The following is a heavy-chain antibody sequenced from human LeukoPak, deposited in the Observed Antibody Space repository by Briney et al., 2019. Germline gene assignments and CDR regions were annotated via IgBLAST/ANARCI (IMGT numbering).Heavy chain of an antibody. CDR1: GGTFSSYA. CDR3: ARDQVGVVADDAFDI. J-gene: IGHJ3*02. D-gene: IGHD2-15*01. CDR2: IIPIFGTA. V-gene: IGHV1-69*13. Sequence: GASVKVSCKASGGTFSSYAISWVRQAPGQGLEWMGGIIPIFGTANYAQKFQGRVTITADESTSTAYMELSSLRSEDTAVYYCARDQVGVVADDAFDIWGQGKMVTVSS.